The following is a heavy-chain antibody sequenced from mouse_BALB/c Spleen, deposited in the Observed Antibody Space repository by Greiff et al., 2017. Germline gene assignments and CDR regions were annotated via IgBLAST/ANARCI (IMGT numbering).Heavy chain of an antibody. CDR2: ISSGGGNT. V-gene: IGHV5-9*03. CDR3: ARSGYGNYFDY. CDR1: GFTFSSYT. Sequence: EVKLLESGGGLVKPGGSLKLSCAASGFTFSSYTMSWVRQTPEKRLEWVATISSGGGNTYYPDSVKGRFTISRDNAKNNLYLQMSSLRSEDTALYYCARSGYGNYFDYWGQGTTLTVSS. J-gene: IGHJ2*01. D-gene: IGHD2-10*02.